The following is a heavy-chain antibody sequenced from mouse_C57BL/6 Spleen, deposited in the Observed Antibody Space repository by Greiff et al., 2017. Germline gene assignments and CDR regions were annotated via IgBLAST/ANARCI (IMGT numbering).Heavy chain of an antibody. CDR3: ARGYYDYYFDY. CDR1: GFTFSDYY. J-gene: IGHJ2*01. Sequence: EVQLVESEGGLVQPGSSMKLSCTASGFTFSDYYMAWVRQVPEKGLEWVANINYDGSSASYLASLKSRFIISRDNAKIILYLQMSILKSADTATYYCARGYYDYYFDYWGQGTTLTVSS. CDR2: INYDGSSA. D-gene: IGHD2-4*01. V-gene: IGHV5-16*01.